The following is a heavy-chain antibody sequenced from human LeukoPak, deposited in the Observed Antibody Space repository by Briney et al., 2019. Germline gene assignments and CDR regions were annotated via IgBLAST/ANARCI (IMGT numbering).Heavy chain of an antibody. CDR3: AREKLPETSYYYYYGMDV. D-gene: IGHD1-1*01. CDR1: GFTFSSYG. V-gene: IGHV3-30-3*01. CDR2: ISYDGSSK. J-gene: IGHJ6*02. Sequence: GGSLRLSCAGSGFTFSSYGMHWVRQAPGKGLEWVAVISYDGSSKYYADSVKGRFTISRDNSKNTLYLQMNSLRAEDTAVYYCAREKLPETSYYYYYGMDVWGQGTTVTVSS.